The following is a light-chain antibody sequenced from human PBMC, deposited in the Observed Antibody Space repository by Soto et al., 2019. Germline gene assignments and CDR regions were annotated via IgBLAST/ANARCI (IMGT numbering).Light chain of an antibody. CDR3: CSYAGSSVYV. CDR2: EVI. Sequence: SVLTPVAPGSGAPGPSITPSFTGNNRDVGTFNLVSWYQQHPGKAPRLMIYEVIKRPSGVSNRFSGSKSGNTASLTISGLQAEDEADYYCCSYAGSSVYVFGTGTKVTVL. J-gene: IGLJ1*01. CDR1: NRDVGTFNL. V-gene: IGLV2-23*02.